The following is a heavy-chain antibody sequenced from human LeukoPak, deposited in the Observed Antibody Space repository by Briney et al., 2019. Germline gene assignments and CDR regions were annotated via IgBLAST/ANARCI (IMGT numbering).Heavy chain of an antibody. CDR1: GYTFTAYY. D-gene: IGHD6-6*01. V-gene: IGHV1-2*02. CDR3: ARSYSSSAPHFDS. J-gene: IGHJ4*02. Sequence: ASVKVSCKAPGYTFTAYYMYWVRQAPGQGLEWMGWINPISGATNYAQKFQGRVTMTRDTSISTAYVDLSTLTSDDAAVYYCARSYSSSAPHFDSWGQGTLVTVSS. CDR2: INPISGAT.